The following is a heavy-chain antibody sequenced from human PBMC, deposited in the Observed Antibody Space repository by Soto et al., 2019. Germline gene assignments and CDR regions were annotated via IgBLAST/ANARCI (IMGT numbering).Heavy chain of an antibody. CDR1: GDSISNLDYF. J-gene: IGHJ5*01. CDR2: IYKSATT. CDR3: ARGRYCLTGRCFPNWFDS. Sequence: PSETLSLTCSVSGDSISNLDYFWAWIRQPPGQALEYIGYIYKSATTYYNPSFKSRVATSVDTSKSQFSLNVTSVTAADTAVYFCARGRYCLTGRCFPNWFDSWGQGALVTVSS. D-gene: IGHD7-27*01. V-gene: IGHV4-30-4*01.